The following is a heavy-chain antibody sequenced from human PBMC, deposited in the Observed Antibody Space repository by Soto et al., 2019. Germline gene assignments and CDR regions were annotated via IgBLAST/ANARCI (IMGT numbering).Heavy chain of an antibody. J-gene: IGHJ6*02. CDR1: GDSVSSNSAA. V-gene: IGHV6-1*01. Sequence: SQTLSLTCXISGDSVSSNSAAWNWIRQSPSRGLEWLGRTYYRSKWYNDYAVSVKSRITINPDTSKNQFSLQLNSVTPEDTAVYYCARGMTTVTFWFYYYGMDVWGQGTTVTVSS. CDR3: ARGMTTVTFWFYYYGMDV. CDR2: TYYRSKWYN. D-gene: IGHD4-4*01.